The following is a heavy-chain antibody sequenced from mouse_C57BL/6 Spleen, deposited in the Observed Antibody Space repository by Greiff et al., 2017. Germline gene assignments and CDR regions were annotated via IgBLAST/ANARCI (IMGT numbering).Heavy chain of an antibody. D-gene: IGHD1-1*01. CDR1: GFTFSNYW. CDR3: TGDYYGSSGFAY. J-gene: IGHJ3*01. CDR2: IRLKSDNYAT. Sequence: EVKVEESGGGLVQPGGSMTLSCVASGFTFSNYWMNWVRQSPEKGLEWVAQIRLKSDNYATHYAESVKGRFTISRDDSKSSVYLQVNNLRAEYTGMYYCTGDYYGSSGFAYWGQGTLVTVAA. V-gene: IGHV6-3*01.